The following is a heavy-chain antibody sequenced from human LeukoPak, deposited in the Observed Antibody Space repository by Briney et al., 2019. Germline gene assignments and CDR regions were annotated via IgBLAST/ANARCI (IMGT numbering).Heavy chain of an antibody. CDR2: ISSSSSYI. CDR3: ARSLGHADYYDSSGYTLISWFDP. Sequence: PGGSLRLSCAASGFTFSSYSMNWVRQAPGKGLEWVSSISSSSSYIYYADSVKGRFTISRDNAKNSLYLQMNSLRAEDTAVYYCARSLGHADYYDSSGYTLISWFDPWGQGTLVTVSS. J-gene: IGHJ5*02. CDR1: GFTFSSYS. V-gene: IGHV3-21*01. D-gene: IGHD3-22*01.